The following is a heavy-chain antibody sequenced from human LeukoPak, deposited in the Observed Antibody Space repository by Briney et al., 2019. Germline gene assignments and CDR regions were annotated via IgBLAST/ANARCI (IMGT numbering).Heavy chain of an antibody. J-gene: IGHJ4*02. V-gene: IGHV3-23*01. CDR1: GFRFSSYA. CDR3: ARELGAVTLRRDGYNYYFDY. CDR2: ISGSGVST. Sequence: PGGSLRLSCAASGFRFSSYAMSWVRQAPGKGLEWVSAISGSGVSTYYADSVKGRFTVSRDNSKNSLYLQMNSLRAEDTAVYYCARELGAVTLRRDGYNYYFDYWGQGTLVTVSS. D-gene: IGHD5-24*01.